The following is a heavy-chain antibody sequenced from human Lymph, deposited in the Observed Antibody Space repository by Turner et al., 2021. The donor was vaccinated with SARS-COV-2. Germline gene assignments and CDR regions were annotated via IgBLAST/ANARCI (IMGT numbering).Heavy chain of an antibody. J-gene: IGHJ6*02. CDR1: GFTFNNYA. Sequence: EVQLLESGGGLVQPGGSLRLSCAASGFTFNNYARSWVRQAPGKGLELVSTISGSGGSTYYADSVKGRFIISRDNSKNTLYLQMNSRRAEDTAVYYCANLYPTVSWEFPYGMDVWGQGTTVTVSS. V-gene: IGHV3-23*01. D-gene: IGHD3-16*01. CDR2: ISGSGGST. CDR3: ANLYPTVSWEFPYGMDV.